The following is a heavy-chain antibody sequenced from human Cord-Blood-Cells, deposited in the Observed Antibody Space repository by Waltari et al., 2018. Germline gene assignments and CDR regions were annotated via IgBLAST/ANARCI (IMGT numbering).Heavy chain of an antibody. V-gene: IGHV1-69*01. D-gene: IGHD3-22*01. CDR2: IIPIFGTA. CDR3: ARRSNYYDSSGYYFDY. J-gene: IGHJ4*02. Sequence: QVQLVQSGAEVKKPGSSVKVSCKASGGTYSSYAISWVRQAPGQGLEWMGGIIPIFGTANYTQKFQGRVTITADESTSTAYMELSSLRSEDTAVYYCARRSNYYDSSGYYFDYWGQGTLVTVSS. CDR1: GGTYSSYA.